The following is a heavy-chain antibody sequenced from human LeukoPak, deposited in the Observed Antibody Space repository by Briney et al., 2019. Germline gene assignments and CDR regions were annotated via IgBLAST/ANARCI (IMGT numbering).Heavy chain of an antibody. CDR1: GYPFSSYS. D-gene: IGHD6-19*01. CDR3: ASSSGWIIDY. Sequence: GGSLRLSCVASGYPFSSYSMNWIRQAPGKGLEWVSYISVSGGVRSYADSVKGRFTISRDNAKNSLFLQMNSLRAEDTAVYYCASSSGWIIDYWGQGTLVTVSS. V-gene: IGHV3-21*05. CDR2: ISVSGGVR. J-gene: IGHJ4*02.